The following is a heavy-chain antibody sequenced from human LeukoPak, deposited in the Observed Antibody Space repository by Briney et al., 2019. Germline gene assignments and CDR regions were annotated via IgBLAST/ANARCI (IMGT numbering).Heavy chain of an antibody. Sequence: SETLSLTCAVSGYSIRSDSYWGWIRQPPGKGLEWVGTIFHSGSMYYNPSLKSGGNILVATSKNQFSLKLSSVTAADTAIYYCASHSQWGVIPWTFDIWGHGTMVSVSS. J-gene: IGHJ3*02. CDR3: ASHSQWGVIPWTFDI. D-gene: IGHD3-16*02. V-gene: IGHV4-38-2*01. CDR1: GYSIRSDSY. CDR2: IFHSGSM.